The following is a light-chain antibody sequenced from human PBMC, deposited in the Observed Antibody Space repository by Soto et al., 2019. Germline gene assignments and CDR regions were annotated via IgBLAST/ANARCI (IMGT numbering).Light chain of an antibody. CDR2: EVS. CDR1: SSDVGGYNY. J-gene: IGLJ2*01. CDR3: SSLTSTNTLA. V-gene: IGLV2-14*01. Sequence: QSVLPQPASVSGSPGQSITISCTGTSSDVGGYNYVSWYQQHPGKAPKLMIYEVSYRPSGVSNRFSGSKSGNTASLTISGLQAEDEAGYYCSSLTSTNTLAFGGGTKLTVL.